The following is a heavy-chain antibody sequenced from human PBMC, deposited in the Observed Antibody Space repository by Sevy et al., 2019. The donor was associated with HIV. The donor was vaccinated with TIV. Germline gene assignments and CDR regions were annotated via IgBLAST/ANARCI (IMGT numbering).Heavy chain of an antibody. V-gene: IGHV3-23*01. CDR2: ISASGDTI. D-gene: IGHD3-3*01. Sequence: GGSLRLSCAASGFTFSGYAMSWVRQAPGKGLEWVSSISASGDTIKYADSVRGRFTLSRDNSKNTSYVQMNSLRSEDTALYYCAKGPGDLAWLLFDYWGRGTLVTVSS. CDR3: AKGPGDLAWLLFDY. J-gene: IGHJ4*02. CDR1: GFTFSGYA.